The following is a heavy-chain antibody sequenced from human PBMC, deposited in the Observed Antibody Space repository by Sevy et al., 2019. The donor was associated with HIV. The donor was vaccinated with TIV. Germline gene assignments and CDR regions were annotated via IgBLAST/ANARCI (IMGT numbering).Heavy chain of an antibody. Sequence: ASVKVSCKASGYTFTSYGISWVRQAPGQGLEWMGWISAYNGNTNYAQKLQGRVTMTTDTSTSTAYMELRSLRSDDTAVYYCARGGEYGEYEELNYYYYGMDVWGQGTTVTVSS. CDR3: ARGGEYGEYEELNYYYYGMDV. CDR2: ISAYNGNT. J-gene: IGHJ6*02. CDR1: GYTFTSYG. V-gene: IGHV1-18*01. D-gene: IGHD4-17*01.